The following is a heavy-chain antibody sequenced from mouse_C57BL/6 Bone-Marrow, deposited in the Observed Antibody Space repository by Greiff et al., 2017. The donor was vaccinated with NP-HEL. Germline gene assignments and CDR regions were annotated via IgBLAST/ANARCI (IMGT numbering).Heavy chain of an antibody. CDR2: IYPGSGSN. CDR1: GYTFTSYW. J-gene: IGHJ2*01. V-gene: IGHV1-55*01. D-gene: IGHD1-1*01. Sequence: QVQLQQPGAELVKPGASVKMSCKASGYTFTSYWITWVKQRPGQGLEWIGDIYPGSGSNNYNEKLKSKDTMTVDTSSSTAYMQRSSLTSEDSAVYYCARCYYGYFDYWGQGTTLTVSS. CDR3: ARCYYGYFDY.